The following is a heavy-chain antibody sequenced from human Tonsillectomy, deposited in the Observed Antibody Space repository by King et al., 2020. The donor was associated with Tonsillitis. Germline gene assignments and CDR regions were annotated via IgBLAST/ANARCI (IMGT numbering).Heavy chain of an antibody. CDR2: YWYEGGNR. Sequence: VQLVESGGGGVQLGSPWSFSLAPSGSPLRSFAWNGVRQPPGKGREGGAVYWYEGGNRFHADFVKGRFTIPRDNSKNTLFLQMNSRRAEDTAVYYCARDGGGAAGTFGWFDPWGQGTLVTVSS. CDR3: ARDGGGAAGTFGWFDP. D-gene: IGHD6-13*01. J-gene: IGHJ5*02. CDR1: GSPLRSFA. V-gene: IGHV3-33*08.